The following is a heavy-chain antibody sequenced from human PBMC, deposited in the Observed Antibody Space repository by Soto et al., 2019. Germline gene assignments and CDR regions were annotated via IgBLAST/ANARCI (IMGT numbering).Heavy chain of an antibody. D-gene: IGHD3-10*01. V-gene: IGHV3-30*18. CDR2: ISYDGSNK. CDR1: GFTFSSYG. CDR3: ANLAVLWFGESGDYGMDV. Sequence: PGGSLRLSCAASGFTFSSYGMHWVRQAPGKGLEWVAVISYDGSNKYYADSVKGRFTISRDNSKNTLYLQMNSLRAEDTAVYYCANLAVLWFGESGDYGMDVWGQGTTVTVSS. J-gene: IGHJ6*02.